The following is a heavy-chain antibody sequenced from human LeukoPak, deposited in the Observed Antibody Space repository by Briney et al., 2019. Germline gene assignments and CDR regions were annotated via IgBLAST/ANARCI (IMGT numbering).Heavy chain of an antibody. Sequence: GGSLRLSCAASGFTFSNAWMSWVRQAPGRGLEWVGRIKSKTDGGTTDYAAPVKGRFTISRDDSKNTLYLQMNSLKTEDTAVYYCTTDLSWEPLDYWGQGTLVTVSS. CDR2: IKSKTDGGTT. V-gene: IGHV3-15*01. CDR3: TTDLSWEPLDY. D-gene: IGHD1-26*01. J-gene: IGHJ4*02. CDR1: GFTFSNAW.